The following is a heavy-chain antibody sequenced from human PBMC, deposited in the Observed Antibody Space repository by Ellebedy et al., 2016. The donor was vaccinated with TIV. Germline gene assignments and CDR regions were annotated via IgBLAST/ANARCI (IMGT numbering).Heavy chain of an antibody. D-gene: IGHD2-2*01. CDR1: GYTFTSYG. Sequence: AASVKVSCKASGYTFTSYGIHWVRQAPGQGLEWMGWINPSNGDTNYAQKFHDRVIMTRDTSITTAYMELSSLRSDDTAVYYCVRDIGGSTWGRDWGRGTLVTVSS. J-gene: IGHJ4*02. V-gene: IGHV1-2*02. CDR2: INPSNGDT. CDR3: VRDIGGSTWGRD.